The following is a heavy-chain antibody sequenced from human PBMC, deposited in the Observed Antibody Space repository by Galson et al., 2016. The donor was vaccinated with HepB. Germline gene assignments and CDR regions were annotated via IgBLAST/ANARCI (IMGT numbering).Heavy chain of an antibody. Sequence: SLRLSCAASGFTFSSYAMSWVRQAPGKGLELVSSINGSGRSTYYADSVKGRYAISRDNSKNTLYLQMDSLRVEDTALYYCAKEPQKYSSGWYYYNWGQGALVTVSS. CDR3: AKEPQKYSSGWYYYN. D-gene: IGHD6-19*01. J-gene: IGHJ4*02. V-gene: IGHV3-23*01. CDR1: GFTFSSYA. CDR2: INGSGRST.